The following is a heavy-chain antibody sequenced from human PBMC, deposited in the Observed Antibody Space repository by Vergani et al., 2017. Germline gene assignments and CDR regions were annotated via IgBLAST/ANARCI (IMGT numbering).Heavy chain of an antibody. CDR2: IYYSGST. CDR1: GGSISSSSHF. J-gene: IGHJ6*02. Sequence: QLQLHKSGPGLVKPSETLSLTCTLSGGSISSSSHFWGWLRQTPGKGLEWIGSIYYSGSTYYNPSLKSRVSISVDTSKNQFSLKLSSVTAADSAVYYCARSKLTGYYTDYYGMDVWGQGTAVTVSS. CDR3: ARSKLTGYYTDYYGMDV. D-gene: IGHD3-9*01. V-gene: IGHV4-39*01.